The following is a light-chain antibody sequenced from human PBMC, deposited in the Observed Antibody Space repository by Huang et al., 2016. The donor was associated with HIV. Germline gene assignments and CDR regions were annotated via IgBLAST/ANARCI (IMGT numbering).Light chain of an antibody. CDR3: QQSYSNTCT. CDR1: QSISSY. V-gene: IGKV1-39*01. Sequence: DIQMTQSPSSLSASVGYRVSITCRASQSISSYLNWYQQQPGKAPNILIYAASSVQRGVPSRFSGSGSGTDFTLTIRSLQPEDCATYYCQQSYSNTCTFGAGTKVDVK. CDR2: AAS. J-gene: IGKJ3*01.